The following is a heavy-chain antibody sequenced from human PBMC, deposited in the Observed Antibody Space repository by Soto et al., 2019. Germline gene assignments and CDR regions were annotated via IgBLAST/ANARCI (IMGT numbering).Heavy chain of an antibody. D-gene: IGHD3-10*01. CDR2: ISWNSGSI. Sequence: LRLSCAASGFTFDDYAMHWVRQAPGKGLEWVSGISWNSGSIGYADSVKGRFTISRDNAKNSLYLQMNSLRAEDTALYYCAKDKDGSGSYYSRFDYWGQGTLVTVSS. J-gene: IGHJ4*02. CDR3: AKDKDGSGSYYSRFDY. CDR1: GFTFDDYA. V-gene: IGHV3-9*01.